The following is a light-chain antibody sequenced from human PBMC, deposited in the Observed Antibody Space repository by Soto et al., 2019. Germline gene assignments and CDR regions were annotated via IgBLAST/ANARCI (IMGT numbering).Light chain of an antibody. V-gene: IGKV3-20*01. CDR3: QQYGDSTGWT. Sequence: EIVLTQSPGTLSLSPGERATLSCRASQSVSSIYLGWYQQKPGQAPRLLIYGASSRATDIPDRFSGSGSGTDFTLTISRLEPEDFAVYYCQQYGDSTGWTFGQGTKVDIK. CDR2: GAS. J-gene: IGKJ1*01. CDR1: QSVSSIY.